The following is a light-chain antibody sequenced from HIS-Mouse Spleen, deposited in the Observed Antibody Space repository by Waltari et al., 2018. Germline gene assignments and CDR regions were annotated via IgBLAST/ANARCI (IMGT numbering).Light chain of an antibody. CDR3: QTRGTGILVV. V-gene: IGLV4-69*01. Sequence: QLVLTQSPSASASLGASVKLTCTLSSGHSSYAIAWHQQQPEKGPRYLMKFNSDGSHGNGDGIPDRFSGSSSGAERYLTISSLQSEDEADYYCQTRGTGILVVFGGGTKLTVL. J-gene: IGLJ2*01. CDR2: FNSDGSH. CDR1: SGHSSYA.